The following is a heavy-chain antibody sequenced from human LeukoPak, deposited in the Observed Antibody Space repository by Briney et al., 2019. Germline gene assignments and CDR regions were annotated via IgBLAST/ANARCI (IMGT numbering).Heavy chain of an antibody. V-gene: IGHV3-48*01. CDR2: ISSSGSTI. Sequence: GGSLRLSCAASGFTFSSYNMNWVRQAPGKGLEWVSYISSSGSTIYYAGSVKGRFTISRDNSKNTLFLQMNSLRPEDTAVYYCAKDSRYYYDSSGYYYFDYWGQGTLVTVSS. J-gene: IGHJ4*02. D-gene: IGHD3-22*01. CDR1: GFTFSSYN. CDR3: AKDSRYYYDSSGYYYFDY.